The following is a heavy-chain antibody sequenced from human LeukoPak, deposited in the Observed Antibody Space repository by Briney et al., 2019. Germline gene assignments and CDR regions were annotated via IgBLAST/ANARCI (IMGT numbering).Heavy chain of an antibody. V-gene: IGHV4-34*01. CDR2: INHNGST. CDR3: ARVGIAAAVDY. J-gene: IGHJ4*02. CDR1: GGSFSGYY. D-gene: IGHD6-13*01. Sequence: PSETLSLTCAVYGGSFSGYYWSWIRQPPGKGLEWIGEINHNGSTNYNPSLKSRVTISVDTSKNQFSLKLSSVTAADTAVYYCARVGIAAAVDYWGQGTLVTVSS.